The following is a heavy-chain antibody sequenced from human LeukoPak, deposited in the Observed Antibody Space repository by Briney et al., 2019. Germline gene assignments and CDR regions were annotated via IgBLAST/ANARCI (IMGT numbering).Heavy chain of an antibody. CDR3: ARAKTYCSSTSCYVYPYYFDY. CDR2: IFYSGGT. CDR1: GGSLNTPNYY. J-gene: IGHJ4*02. Sequence: TSETLSLTCTVSGGSLNTPNYYWGWIRQTPGKGLEWIGNIFYSGGTYYSPSLTSRVTISLDTSRNQFSLRLNSVTAADTAVYYCARAKTYCSSTSCYVYPYYFDYWGQGTLVTVSS. V-gene: IGHV4-39*07. D-gene: IGHD2-2*01.